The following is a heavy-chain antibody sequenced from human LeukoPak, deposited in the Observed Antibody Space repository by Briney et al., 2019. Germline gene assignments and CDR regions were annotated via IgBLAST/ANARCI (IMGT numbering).Heavy chain of an antibody. Sequence: PGESLRLSCAASGFTFSNSWMTWVRQAPGKGLEWVSYISSSGNAIYYADSVKGRFTISRDNSKNTLYLQMNSLRAEDTAVYYCARDAAYSGYGYFDYWGQGTLVTVSS. CDR3: ARDAAYSGYGYFDY. J-gene: IGHJ4*02. CDR1: GFTFSNSW. CDR2: ISSSGNAI. D-gene: IGHD5-12*01. V-gene: IGHV3-48*01.